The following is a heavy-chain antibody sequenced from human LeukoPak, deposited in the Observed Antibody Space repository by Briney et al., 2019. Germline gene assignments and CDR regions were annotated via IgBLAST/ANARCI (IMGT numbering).Heavy chain of an antibody. CDR3: ARPYYYDSRIDP. Sequence: PSETLSLTCTVSGGSISSGDYYWSWIRQPPGKGLEWIAYMYYSGSTYYNPSLKSRVSMSADTSKNQLSLKLSSVTAADTAVYYCARPYYYDSRIDPWGQGILVTVSS. V-gene: IGHV4-30-4*01. J-gene: IGHJ5*02. D-gene: IGHD3-22*01. CDR2: MYYSGST. CDR1: GGSISSGDYY.